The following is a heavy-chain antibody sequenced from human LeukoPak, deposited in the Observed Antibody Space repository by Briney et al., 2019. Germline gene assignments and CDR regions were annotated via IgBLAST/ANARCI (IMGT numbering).Heavy chain of an antibody. D-gene: IGHD5-24*01. CDR1: GGSFSGYY. CDR2: IYYSGST. Sequence: SETLSLTCAVYGGSFSGYYWSWIRQPPGRGLEWIGYIYYSGSTNYNPSLKSRVTISVDTSKNQFSLKLRSVTAADTAVYYCARGGPFEEMAYDFDYWGQGTLVTVSS. CDR3: ARGGPFEEMAYDFDY. V-gene: IGHV4-59*01. J-gene: IGHJ4*02.